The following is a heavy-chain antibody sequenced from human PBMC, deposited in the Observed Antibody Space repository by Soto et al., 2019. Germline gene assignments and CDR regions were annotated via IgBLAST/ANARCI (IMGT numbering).Heavy chain of an antibody. CDR1: GRTFSINEDF. CDR3: PRDQRDYGGPNWYFDL. Sequence: SETLSLTLTVSGRTFSINEDFWYVAWIRQPPWKRLEWIGSIDNGGSTNYNPSLKSRVTISVDTSKNQFSLKLSSVTAADTAVYYCPRDQRDYGGPNWYFDLWGRGTLLAVSS. J-gene: IGHJ2*01. D-gene: IGHD4-17*01. V-gene: IGHV4-39*07. CDR2: IDNGGST.